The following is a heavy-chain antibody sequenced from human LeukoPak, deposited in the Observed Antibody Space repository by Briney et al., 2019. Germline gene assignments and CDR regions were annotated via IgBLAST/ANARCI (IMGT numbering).Heavy chain of an antibody. D-gene: IGHD3-10*01. J-gene: IGHJ4*02. Sequence: GGSLRLSCAASGFAFSSYSMNWVRQAPGKGLEWVSSTSSSSSYIYYADSVKGQFTISRGNAKNSLYLQMNSLRAVDTAVYYCARARSGYGDYWGQGTLVTVSS. CDR2: TSSSSSYI. CDR3: ARARSGYGDY. CDR1: GFAFSSYS. V-gene: IGHV3-21*01.